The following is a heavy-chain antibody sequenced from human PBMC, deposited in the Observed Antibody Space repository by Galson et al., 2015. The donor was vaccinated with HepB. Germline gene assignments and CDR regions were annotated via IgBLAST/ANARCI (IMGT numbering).Heavy chain of an antibody. D-gene: IGHD2-2*02. Sequence: SLRLSCAVSGFTYNNYWMSWVRQAPGRGLEWVANIKQDGSEKYYVDSVEGRFTVSRDNAKKTLYLDMNALSVEDTAVYYCARGRAIDATSNVDYWGQGALVTVSS. CDR3: ARGRAIDATSNVDY. CDR2: IKQDGSEK. J-gene: IGHJ4*02. CDR1: GFTYNNYW. V-gene: IGHV3-7*03.